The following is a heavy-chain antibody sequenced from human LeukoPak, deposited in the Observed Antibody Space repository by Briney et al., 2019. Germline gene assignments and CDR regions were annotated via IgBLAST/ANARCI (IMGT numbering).Heavy chain of an antibody. CDR1: GGSISSYY. Sequence: SETLSLTCTGPGGSISSYYWSWIRQPAGKGLEWIGRIYTSGSTNYNPSPKSRVTMSVHTSKNQFSLKLSSVTAADTAVYYCARDKFVAAMATTGFDYWGQGTLVTVSS. J-gene: IGHJ4*02. V-gene: IGHV4-4*07. CDR2: IYTSGST. CDR3: ARDKFVAAMATTGFDY. D-gene: IGHD5-18*01.